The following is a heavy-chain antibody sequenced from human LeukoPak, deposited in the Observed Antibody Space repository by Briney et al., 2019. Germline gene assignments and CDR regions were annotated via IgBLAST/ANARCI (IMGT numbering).Heavy chain of an antibody. D-gene: IGHD3-10*01. CDR3: AKGDYFGLGFDY. CDR2: VFYDGSNQ. J-gene: IGHJ4*02. Sequence: GGSLRLSCAASGFTFSNYGLHWVRQVPGKGLEWVAFVFYDGSNQYYADSVKGRFTISRDNSKYTLYLQMNSLRVEDTAVYYCAKGDYFGLGFDYWGQGTLVIVST. CDR1: GFTFSNYG. V-gene: IGHV3-30*02.